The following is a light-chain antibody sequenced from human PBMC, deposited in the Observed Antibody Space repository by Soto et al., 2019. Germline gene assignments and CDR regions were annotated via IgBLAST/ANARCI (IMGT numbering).Light chain of an antibody. CDR2: GAS. CDR1: QSVSSN. Sequence: EIVMTQSPATRSVSPGERATLSCRASQSVSSNLAWYQQKPGQAPRLLIYGASTRATGIPARFSGSGSGTEFTLTISSLQSEDFAVYYCQQYNNWPPLTFGGGTKVDI. V-gene: IGKV3-15*01. CDR3: QQYNNWPPLT. J-gene: IGKJ4*01.